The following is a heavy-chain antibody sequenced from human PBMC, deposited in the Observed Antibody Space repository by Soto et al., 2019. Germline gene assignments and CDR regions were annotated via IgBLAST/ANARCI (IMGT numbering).Heavy chain of an antibody. CDR1: GGSISSYY. CDR2: IYYSGST. Sequence: PSETLSLTCTVSGGSISSYYWSWIRQPPGKGLEWIGYIYYSGSTNYNPSLKSRVTISVDTSKNQFSLKLSSVTAADTAVYYCARDQVPGAFLGRFDPWGRGHLVTVSS. V-gene: IGHV4-59*01. D-gene: IGHD2-2*01. J-gene: IGHJ5*02. CDR3: ARDQVPGAFLGRFDP.